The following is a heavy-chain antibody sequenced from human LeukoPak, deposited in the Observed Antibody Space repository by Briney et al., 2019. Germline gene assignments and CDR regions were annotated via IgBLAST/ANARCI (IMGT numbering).Heavy chain of an antibody. CDR3: VRDFSTVTTAYLHH. V-gene: IGHV3-21*04. J-gene: IGHJ1*01. Sequence: PGGSLRLSCAASGYTFSSYSMYWVHQAPGKGLEWVSSISSSSRHIYYADSVKGRSTIFRDDAKNSLFLQMDSLRVEDTAMYYCVRDFSTVTTAYLHHWGQGTLLTVSP. CDR2: ISSSSRHI. D-gene: IGHD4-17*01. CDR1: GYTFSSYS.